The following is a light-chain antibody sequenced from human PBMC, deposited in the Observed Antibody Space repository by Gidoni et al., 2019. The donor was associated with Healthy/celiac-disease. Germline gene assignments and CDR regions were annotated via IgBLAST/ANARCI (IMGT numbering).Light chain of an antibody. Sequence: DHQMSQSSSSLSASVGDRVTITCRASQSISSYLNWYQHKPGKAPKLLIYAASSLQSGVPSRFSGSGSGTDFTLTISSLQPEDVATYYCQQSYSTPSWTFGQGTKVEIK. V-gene: IGKV1-39*01. CDR1: QSISSY. J-gene: IGKJ1*01. CDR3: QQSYSTPSWT. CDR2: AAS.